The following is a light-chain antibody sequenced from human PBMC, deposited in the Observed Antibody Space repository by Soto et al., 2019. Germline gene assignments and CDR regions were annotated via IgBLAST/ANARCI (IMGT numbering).Light chain of an antibody. Sequence: DIQMTQSPSSLSASVGDRVTITCQASQGISNYLNWYQQKPGKDPKLLIYDASNLLTGVPSRFSGSGSGTDFTFTISSLQPEDSATDYCQQNDNPPPVVGPGTKVDIK. CDR3: QQNDNPPPV. CDR1: QGISNY. J-gene: IGKJ3*01. V-gene: IGKV1-33*01. CDR2: DAS.